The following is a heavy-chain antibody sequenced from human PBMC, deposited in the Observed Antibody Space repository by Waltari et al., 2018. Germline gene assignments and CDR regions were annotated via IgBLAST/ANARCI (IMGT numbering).Heavy chain of an antibody. CDR1: GGSFSGYY. CDR2: INHSGST. Sequence: VQLQRWGAGLLKHSETLSLTCAVYGGSFSGYYWCWIRQPPGKGLEWIVEINHSGSTNYNPSLKSRVTISVDTSKNQFSLKLSSVTAADTAVYYCARDPLYDSSGYPIAYWVQGTLVTVSS. CDR3: ARDPLYDSSGYPIAY. D-gene: IGHD3-22*01. V-gene: IGHV4-34*01. J-gene: IGHJ4*02.